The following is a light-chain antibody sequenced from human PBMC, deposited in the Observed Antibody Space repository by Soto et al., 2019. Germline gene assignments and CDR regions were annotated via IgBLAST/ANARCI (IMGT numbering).Light chain of an antibody. CDR1: SSNLGRNT. V-gene: IGLV1-44*01. CDR3: AAWDDSLNGRV. J-gene: IGLJ3*02. Sequence: QSVLTQPPSASGTPGQRVTISCSGGSSNLGRNTVNWYQQFPGTAPKLLIYRNNQRPSGVPDRFSGSKSDTSASLAISGLQSEDEGDYYCAAWDDSLNGRVFGGGTKLTVL. CDR2: RNN.